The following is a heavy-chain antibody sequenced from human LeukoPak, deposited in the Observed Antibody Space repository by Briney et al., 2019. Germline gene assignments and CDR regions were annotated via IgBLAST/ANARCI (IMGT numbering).Heavy chain of an antibody. CDR1: GGFISSYY. V-gene: IGHV4-59*01. CDR2: IYYSGST. Sequence: SETLSLTCTVSGGFISSYYWSWIRQPPGKGLEWIGYIYYSGSTNYNPSLKSRVTISVDTSKNQFSLKLSSVTAADTAVYYCARTNYMGYFDYWGQGTLVTVSS. CDR3: ARTNYMGYFDY. D-gene: IGHD1-7*01. J-gene: IGHJ4*02.